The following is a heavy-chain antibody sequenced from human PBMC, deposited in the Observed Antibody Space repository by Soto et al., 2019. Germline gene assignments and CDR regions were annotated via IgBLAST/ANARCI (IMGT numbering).Heavy chain of an antibody. Sequence: QVQLVESGGGVVQPGRSLRLSCAASGFTFSSYAMHWVRQAPGKGLEWVAVISYDGSNKYYADSVKGRFTISRDNSKNAXXLQMNSLRAEDKAVYYCARYCSGGSCYSGYYGMDVWGQGTTVTVSS. J-gene: IGHJ6*02. D-gene: IGHD2-15*01. CDR1: GFTFSSYA. V-gene: IGHV3-30-3*01. CDR3: ARYCSGGSCYSGYYGMDV. CDR2: ISYDGSNK.